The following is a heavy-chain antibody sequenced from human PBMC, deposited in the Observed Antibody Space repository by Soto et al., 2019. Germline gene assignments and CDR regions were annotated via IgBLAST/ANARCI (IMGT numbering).Heavy chain of an antibody. CDR3: ARGSASGYLFDF. V-gene: IGHV1-18*01. D-gene: IGHD5-12*01. CDR2: ITTYNGNT. J-gene: IGHJ4*02. CDR1: GYTFTSYG. Sequence: QVQLVQSGAEVKKPGASVTVSCKASGYTFTSYGITWVRQAPGQGLEWMGWITTYNGNTNYAQKLQGRVTMTTDTSTTTAYLELRSLRSDDTAVYFCARGSASGYLFDFWGQGTLVTVSS.